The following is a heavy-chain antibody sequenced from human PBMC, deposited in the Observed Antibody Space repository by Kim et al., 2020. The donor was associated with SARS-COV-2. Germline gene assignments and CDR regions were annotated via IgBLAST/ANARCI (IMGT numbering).Heavy chain of an antibody. V-gene: IGHV3-23*01. CDR3: AKDSRGGDFDY. Sequence: TYDADSVKGRFTISRDNSKNTLYLQMNSLRAEDTAVYYCAKDSRGGDFDYWGQGTLVTVSS. J-gene: IGHJ4*02. D-gene: IGHD6-13*01. CDR2: T.